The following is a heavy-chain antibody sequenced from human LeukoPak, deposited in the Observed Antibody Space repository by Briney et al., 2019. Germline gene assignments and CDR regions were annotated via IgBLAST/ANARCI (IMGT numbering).Heavy chain of an antibody. CDR3: ARLVWDTTMADGDIDS. V-gene: IGHV3-21*01. D-gene: IGHD5-18*01. CDR1: GFTFSSYS. J-gene: IGHJ4*02. Sequence: GGSLRLSCAASGFTFSSYSMNWVRQAPGKGLEWVSSISSASTYIYYADSAKGRFTISRDNAKNSLYLQMNSLRAEDTAMYYCARLVWDTTMADGDIDSWGQGTLLIVSS. CDR2: ISSASTYI.